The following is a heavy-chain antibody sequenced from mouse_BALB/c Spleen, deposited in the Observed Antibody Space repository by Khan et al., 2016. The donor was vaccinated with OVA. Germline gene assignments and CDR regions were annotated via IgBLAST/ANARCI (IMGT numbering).Heavy chain of an antibody. CDR2: IWSGGRT. D-gene: IGHD2-14*01. J-gene: IGHJ3*01. V-gene: IGHV2-4-1*01. CDR3: ARHSYRYDFTY. CDR1: GFSLSIYG. Sequence: QVQLKESGPGLVQPSQSLSITCTVSGFSLSIYGIHWVRQSPGKGLEWLGVIWSGGRTDYNAAFISRLSITKGDSKNQVFFKVNSLQTDDTAIYXCARHSYRYDFTYWGQGTLVTVSA.